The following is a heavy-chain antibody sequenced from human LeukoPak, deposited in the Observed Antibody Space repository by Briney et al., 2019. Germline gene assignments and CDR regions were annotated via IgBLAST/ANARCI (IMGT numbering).Heavy chain of an antibody. CDR2: IHHSGST. D-gene: IGHD3-22*01. J-gene: IGHJ4*02. CDR3: ARVEDYDSSGYYSFDY. CDR1: GYSISSGSY. V-gene: IGHV4-38-2*02. Sequence: SESLSLTCTVSGYSISSGSYWGWIRQPPGKGLDWIGSIHHSGSTYYNPSLKSRVTISVDTSKNQFSLQLSSVTAADTALYYCARVEDYDSSGYYSFDYWGQGTLVTVSS.